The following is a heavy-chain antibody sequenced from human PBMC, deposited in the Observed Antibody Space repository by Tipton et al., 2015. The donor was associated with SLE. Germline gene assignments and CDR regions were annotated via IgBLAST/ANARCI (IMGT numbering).Heavy chain of an antibody. Sequence: SLRLSCAASGFTFSSYAMHWVRQAPGKGLEWVAVISYDGSNKYYADSVKGRFTISRDNSKNTLYLQMNSLRAEDTAVYYCAREKVRTYYDILTGDQGGYYYYGMDVWGQGTTVTVSS. D-gene: IGHD3-9*01. CDR2: ISYDGSNK. CDR3: AREKVRTYYDILTGDQGGYYYYGMDV. V-gene: IGHV3-30*04. J-gene: IGHJ6*02. CDR1: GFTFSSYA.